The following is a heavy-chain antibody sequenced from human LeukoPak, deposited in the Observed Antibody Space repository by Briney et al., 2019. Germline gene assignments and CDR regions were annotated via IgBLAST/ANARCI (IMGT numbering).Heavy chain of an antibody. J-gene: IGHJ4*02. CDR2: INHSGST. D-gene: IGHD2-15*01. Sequence: SETLSLTCAVYGGSFSGYYWSWIRQPPGKGLEWIGEINHSGSTNCNPSLKSRVTISVDTSKNQFSLKLSSVTAADTAVYYCARVKVVVVAATPGFDYWGQGTLVTVSS. CDR1: GGSFSGYY. CDR3: ARVKVVVVAATPGFDY. V-gene: IGHV4-34*01.